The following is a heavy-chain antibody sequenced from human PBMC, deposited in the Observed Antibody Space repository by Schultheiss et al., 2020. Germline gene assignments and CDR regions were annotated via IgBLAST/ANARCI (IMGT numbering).Heavy chain of an antibody. CDR3: TTDSSNSRYYYYYGMDV. J-gene: IGHJ6*02. CDR2: IKSKTDGGTT. V-gene: IGHV3-15*01. D-gene: IGHD4-11*01. Sequence: GGSLRLSCAVYGGSFSGYYWSWIRQPPGKGLEWVGRIKSKTDGGTTDYAAPVKGRFTISRDDSKNTLYLQMNSLKTEDTAVYYCTTDSSNSRYYYYYGMDVWGQGTTVNVSS. CDR1: GGSFSGYY.